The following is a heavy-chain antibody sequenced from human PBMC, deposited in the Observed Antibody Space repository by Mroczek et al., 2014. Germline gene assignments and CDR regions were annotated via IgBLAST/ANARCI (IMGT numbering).Heavy chain of an antibody. Sequence: QVQLQESGPGLVKPSETLSLTCTVSGGSISSYYWSWIRQPPGKGLEWIGYIYYSGSTNYNPSLKSRVTISVDTSKNQFSLKLSSVTAADTAVYYCARSPTRIAAAGTGHYYYYMDVWGKGDHGHRL. D-gene: IGHD6-13*01. CDR1: GGSISSYY. CDR2: IYYSGST. J-gene: IGHJ6*03. CDR3: ARSPTRIAAAGTGHYYYYMDV. V-gene: IGHV4-59*01.